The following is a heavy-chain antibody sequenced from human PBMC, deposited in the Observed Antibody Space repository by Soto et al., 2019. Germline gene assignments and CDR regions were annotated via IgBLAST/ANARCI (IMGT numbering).Heavy chain of an antibody. V-gene: IGHV3-11*01. D-gene: IGHD4-17*01. Sequence: QVQLVESGGGLVKPGGSLRLSCAASGFAFSDPYMSWIRQAPGKGLEWISYISSSGSTIYYADSVKGRFTISRDNAKKSLDLQKDSLTADDTAVYYCARGGASVTTPFDYWGQGTQVTVSS. CDR2: ISSSGSTI. CDR3: ARGGASVTTPFDY. CDR1: GFAFSDPY. J-gene: IGHJ4*02.